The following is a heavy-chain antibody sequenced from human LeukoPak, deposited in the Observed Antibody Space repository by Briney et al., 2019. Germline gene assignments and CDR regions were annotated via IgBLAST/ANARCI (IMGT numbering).Heavy chain of an antibody. CDR2: IYHSGST. V-gene: IGHV4-38-2*02. Sequence: PSETLSLTCTVSGYSISSGYYWGWIRQPPGKGLEWIGSIYHSGSTYYNPSLKSRVTISVDTSKNQFSLKLSSVTAADTAVYYCARAGMTTVTTSYYWGQGTLVTVSS. D-gene: IGHD4-17*01. J-gene: IGHJ4*02. CDR1: GYSISSGYY. CDR3: ARAGMTTVTTSYY.